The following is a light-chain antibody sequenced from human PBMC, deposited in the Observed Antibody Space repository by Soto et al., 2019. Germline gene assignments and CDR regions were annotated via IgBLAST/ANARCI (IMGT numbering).Light chain of an antibody. CDR1: QSLRSN. CDR3: QQHDKLPPA. CDR2: SAS. Sequence: EIVMTQSPVPLSVSPGETVILSCRASQSLRSNLAWYQQKPGQTPRLLIYSASIRAAATPARFSGSGAGTNFSLTISSLQSEDFAVYDCQQHDKLPPAFGQGTKVDIK. V-gene: IGKV3-15*01. J-gene: IGKJ1*01.